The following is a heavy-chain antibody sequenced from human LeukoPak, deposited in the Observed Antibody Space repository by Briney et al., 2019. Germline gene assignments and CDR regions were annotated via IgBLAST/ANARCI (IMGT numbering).Heavy chain of an antibody. Sequence: GGSLRLSCAASGFTFSDYWVNWVRQAPGKGLEWVANIDQDGSSEYYVGSVQGRFTIPRDNAKNSLYLQMNSLRAEDTAVYYCARGDWAPFDYWGQRSLITVSS. CDR1: GFTFSDYW. J-gene: IGHJ4*02. CDR2: IDQDGSSE. V-gene: IGHV3-7*01. CDR3: ARGDWAPFDY. D-gene: IGHD2-21*02.